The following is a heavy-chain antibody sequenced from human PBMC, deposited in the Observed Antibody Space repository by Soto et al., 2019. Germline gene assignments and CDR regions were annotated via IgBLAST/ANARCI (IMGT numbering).Heavy chain of an antibody. CDR2: IYYSGST. J-gene: IGHJ4*02. Sequence: SETLSLTCTVSGGSISSYYWSWIRQPPGKGLEWIGYIYYSGSTNYNPSLKSRVTISVDTSKNQFSLKLSSVTAADTAVYYCASSQGYCTNGVCYKSAALDYWGQGTLVTVST. V-gene: IGHV4-59*01. D-gene: IGHD2-8*01. CDR1: GGSISSYY. CDR3: ASSQGYCTNGVCYKSAALDY.